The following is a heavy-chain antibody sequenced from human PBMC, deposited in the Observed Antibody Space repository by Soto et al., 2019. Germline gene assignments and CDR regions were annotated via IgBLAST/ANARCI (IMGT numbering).Heavy chain of an antibody. CDR3: ARVYRITMVRGELSEY. CDR2: ISAYNGNT. D-gene: IGHD3-10*01. Sequence: QVQLVQSGAEVKKPGASVKVSCKASGYTFTSYGISWVRQAPGQGLEWMGWISAYNGNTNYAQKLQGRVTMTTDTSTSTAYMELRSLRFDDTAVYYCARVYRITMVRGELSEYWGQGTLVTVSS. V-gene: IGHV1-18*01. J-gene: IGHJ4*02. CDR1: GYTFTSYG.